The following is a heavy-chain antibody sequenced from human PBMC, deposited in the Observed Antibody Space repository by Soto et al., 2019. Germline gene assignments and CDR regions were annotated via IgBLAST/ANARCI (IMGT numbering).Heavy chain of an antibody. V-gene: IGHV3-21*01. D-gene: IGHD5-12*01. J-gene: IGHJ4*02. Sequence: EVQLEESGGGLVKPGGSLRLSCAASGFTFSSYSMNWVRQAPGKGLEWVSSISSSNNYIYYADSVKGRFTISRDNAKNSLYLQMNSLRAEDTAVYYCARDFRDGYYFDYWGQGTLVTVSS. CDR1: GFTFSSYS. CDR3: ARDFRDGYYFDY. CDR2: ISSSNNYI.